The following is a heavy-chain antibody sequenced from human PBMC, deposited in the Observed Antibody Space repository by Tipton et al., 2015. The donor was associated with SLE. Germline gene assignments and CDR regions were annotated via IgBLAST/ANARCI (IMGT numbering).Heavy chain of an antibody. J-gene: IGHJ3*02. D-gene: IGHD4-17*01. CDR1: GGSISSGGYY. Sequence: TLSLTCTVSGGSISSGGYYWSWIRQPPGKGLEWIGEINHSGSTNYNPSLKSRVTISVDTSKNQFSLKLSSVTAADTAVYYCARDMTTVTTCAFDIWGQGTMVTVSS. V-gene: IGHV4-39*07. CDR3: ARDMTTVTTCAFDI. CDR2: INHSGST.